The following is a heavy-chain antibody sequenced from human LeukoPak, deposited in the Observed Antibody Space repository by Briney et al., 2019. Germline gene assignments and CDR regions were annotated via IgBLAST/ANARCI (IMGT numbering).Heavy chain of an antibody. D-gene: IGHD2-15*01. J-gene: IGHJ3*02. CDR2: INSDGSST. V-gene: IGHV3-74*01. Sequence: GGSLRLSCAASGFTFSSYWMHWVRQAPGKGLVWVSRINSDGSSTSYADSVKGRFTISRDNAKNTLYLQMNSLRAEDTAVYYCAGRIVLDAFDIWGQGTMVTVSS. CDR3: AGRIVLDAFDI. CDR1: GFTFSSYW.